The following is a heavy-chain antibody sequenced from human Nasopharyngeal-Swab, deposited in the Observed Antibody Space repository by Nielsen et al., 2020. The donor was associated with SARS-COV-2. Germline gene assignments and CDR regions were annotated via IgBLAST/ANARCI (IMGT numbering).Heavy chain of an antibody. J-gene: IGHJ4*02. Sequence: SETLSLTCAVYGGSFSGYYWSWIRQPPGKGLEWIGEINHRGSTNYNPSLKSRVTISVDTSKNQFSLKLSSVTAADTAVYYCARGPHHGGFDYWGQGTLVTVSS. CDR2: INHRGST. CDR1: GGSFSGYY. CDR3: ARGPHHGGFDY. V-gene: IGHV4-34*01. D-gene: IGHD3-16*01.